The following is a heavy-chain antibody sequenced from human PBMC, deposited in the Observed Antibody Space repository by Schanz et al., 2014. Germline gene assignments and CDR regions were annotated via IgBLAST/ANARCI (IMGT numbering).Heavy chain of an antibody. CDR3: ARIIDGDYLY. D-gene: IGHD4-17*01. CDR2: IIPPLRQT. CDR1: GATFNSYA. V-gene: IGHV1-69*04. Sequence: QVRLVQSGPEVKKPGSSEKVSCKSSGATFNSYAFGWVRQAPGQGFEWVGSIIPPLRQTRYAQKFEERVIITADTSTTTVYMDLASLTSDDTAVYFCARIIDGDYLYWGQGTLVTVSS. J-gene: IGHJ4*02.